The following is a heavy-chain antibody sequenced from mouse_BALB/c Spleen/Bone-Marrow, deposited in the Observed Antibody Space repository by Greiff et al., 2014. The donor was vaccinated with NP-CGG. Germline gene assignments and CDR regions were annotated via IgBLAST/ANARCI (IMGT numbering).Heavy chain of an antibody. J-gene: IGHJ3*01. Sequence: QLQQPGAGLVRPGASVTLSCKASGYTFTDYEMHWVKQTPVHGLEWIGAIDPETGGTAYNQKFKGKATLTADKSSSTAYMELRSLTSEDSAVYYCTRSETGPFAYWGQGTLVTVSA. CDR1: GYTFTDYE. CDR2: IDPETGGT. V-gene: IGHV1-15*01. D-gene: IGHD4-1*01. CDR3: TRSETGPFAY.